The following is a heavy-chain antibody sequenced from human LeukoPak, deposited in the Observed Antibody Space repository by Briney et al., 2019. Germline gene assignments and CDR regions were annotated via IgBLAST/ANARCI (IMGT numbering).Heavy chain of an antibody. Sequence: GGSLRLSCAASGFTFDDYGMSWVRQAPGKGLEWVSGINWNGGSTGYADSVKGRFTISRDNAKNSLYLQMNSLRAEDTALYYCARRRATVVRGVDITSYYFDYWGQGTLVTVSS. CDR1: GFTFDDYG. CDR3: ARRRATVVRGVDITSYYFDY. D-gene: IGHD3-10*01. J-gene: IGHJ4*02. V-gene: IGHV3-20*04. CDR2: INWNGGST.